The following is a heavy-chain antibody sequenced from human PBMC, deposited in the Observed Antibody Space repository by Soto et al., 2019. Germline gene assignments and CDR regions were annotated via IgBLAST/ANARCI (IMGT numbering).Heavy chain of an antibody. D-gene: IGHD3-16*02. Sequence: QVQLQQWGAGLFKPWETLSLTCAVYGGSFSGYYWSWIRQPPGKGLEWIGEVNHSGSTNYNPSLKSRVTISVDTSKNQFSLKLSSVTAADTAVYYCARARRLSALDYWGQGTLVTVSS. J-gene: IGHJ4*02. CDR2: VNHSGST. CDR1: GGSFSGYY. CDR3: ARARRLSALDY. V-gene: IGHV4-34*01.